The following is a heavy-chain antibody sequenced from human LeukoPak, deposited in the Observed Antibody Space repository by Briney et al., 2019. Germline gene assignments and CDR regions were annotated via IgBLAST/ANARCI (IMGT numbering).Heavy chain of an antibody. CDR1: GFTFSSFA. CDR2: ISGSGTAT. Sequence: GGSLRLSCAASGFTSGFTFSSFAMSWVRQAPGKGLEWVSAISGSGTATHYAASVRGRFTISRDNSKNTLYLEMNSLRAEDTAIYYCAKDISSTSSTPLDPWGQGTLVTVSS. J-gene: IGHJ5*02. V-gene: IGHV3-23*01. CDR3: AKDISSTSSTPLDP. D-gene: IGHD3-3*02.